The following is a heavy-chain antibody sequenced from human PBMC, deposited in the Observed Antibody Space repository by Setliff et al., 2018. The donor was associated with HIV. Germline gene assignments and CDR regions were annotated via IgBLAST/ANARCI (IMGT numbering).Heavy chain of an antibody. J-gene: IGHJ3*02. V-gene: IGHV3-11*05. D-gene: IGHD3-22*01. CDR2: IGSLGDK. Sequence: PGGSLRLSCVGSGFTFNDYHISWIRQAPGKGLEWISYIGSLGDKEYADSVKGRFTISRDNAKNSLYLQMNSLRAEDTAVYYCARDLRWYDSSGSHDAFDIWGQGTMVTVSS. CDR3: ARDLRWYDSSGSHDAFDI. CDR1: GFTFNDYH.